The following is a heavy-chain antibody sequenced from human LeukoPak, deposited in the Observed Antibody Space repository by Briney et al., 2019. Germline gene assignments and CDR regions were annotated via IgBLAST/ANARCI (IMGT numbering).Heavy chain of an antibody. Sequence: GGSLRLSCAASGFTFSTYWMHWVRQAPGKGLLWVSRINDGSSSSYADSVKGRFTISRDNAKNTLYLQMNSLRVEDTAVYYCARDRSSSWSTFDYWGQGTLVTVSS. J-gene: IGHJ4*02. CDR1: GFTFSTYW. CDR3: ARDRSSSWSTFDY. V-gene: IGHV3-74*01. D-gene: IGHD6-13*01. CDR2: INDGSSS.